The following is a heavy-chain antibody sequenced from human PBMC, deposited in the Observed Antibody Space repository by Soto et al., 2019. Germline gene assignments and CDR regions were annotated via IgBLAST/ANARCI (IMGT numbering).Heavy chain of an antibody. D-gene: IGHD6-6*01. CDR2: ISGSGGST. V-gene: IGHV3-23*01. CDR1: AFTFSSYA. J-gene: IGHJ4*02. CDR3: AQAPPGVGIGASRIEAPVEC. Sequence: GGSRRLSCAASAFTFSSYAMSWVRQAPGKGLQWVSAISGSGGSTYYSDSVKGRFTISRDNSKNTLYLQMNSLRAADTAVYYCAQAPPGVGIGASRIEAPVECWGKGPLGTVSS.